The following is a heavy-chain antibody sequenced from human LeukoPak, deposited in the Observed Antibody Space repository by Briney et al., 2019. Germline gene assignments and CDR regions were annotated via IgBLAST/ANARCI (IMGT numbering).Heavy chain of an antibody. D-gene: IGHD3-3*01. CDR1: GYTFTGYY. CDR2: INPNSGGT. J-gene: IGHJ5*02. CDR3: ARNEFWSGSGWSDP. V-gene: IGHV1-2*02. Sequence: ASVKVSCKASGYTFTGYYMHWVRQAPGQGLEWMGWINPNSGGTNYAQKFQGRVTMTRDTSISTAYMELSRLRSDDTAVYYCARNEFWSGSGWSDPWGQGTLVTVSS.